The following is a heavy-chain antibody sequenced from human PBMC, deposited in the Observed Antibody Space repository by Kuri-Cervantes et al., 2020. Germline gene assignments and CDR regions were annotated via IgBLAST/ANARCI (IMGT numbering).Heavy chain of an antibody. CDR2: INSDGSTT. Sequence: GESLKISCAASGITFTDYWMHWVRQAPGKGLVWVSRINSDGSTTSYADSVKGRFTISRDHAKNTLYLQMNSLRAEDTALYYCAKGPRGHYYMDVWGKGTTVTVSS. CDR3: AKGPRGHYYMDV. V-gene: IGHV3-74*01. CDR1: GITFTDYW. J-gene: IGHJ6*03. D-gene: IGHD3-10*01.